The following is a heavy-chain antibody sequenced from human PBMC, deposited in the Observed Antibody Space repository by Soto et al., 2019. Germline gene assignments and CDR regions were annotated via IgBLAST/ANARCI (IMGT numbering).Heavy chain of an antibody. Sequence: QVQLQESGPGLVKPSQTLSLTCTVSGGSISSGDYYWSWIRQPPGKGLEWIGYIYDSGSTYYNSSLKSRVNITLAPSKNQFSLKLTSRTAADTAVYSCARDNGVGPWGQGTLVTVSS. J-gene: IGHJ5*02. CDR3: ARDNGVGP. D-gene: IGHD2-8*01. V-gene: IGHV4-30-4*01. CDR1: GGSISSGDYY. CDR2: IYDSGST.